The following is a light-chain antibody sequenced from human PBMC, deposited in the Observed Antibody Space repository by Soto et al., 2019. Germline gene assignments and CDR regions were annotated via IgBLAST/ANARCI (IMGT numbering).Light chain of an antibody. J-gene: IGKJ4*02. CDR1: QSVSSSY. CDR2: GAS. Sequence: EIVLTQSPGTLSLSPGERATLSCRASQSVSSSYLAWYQQKPGQAPRLLIYGASSMATGIQDRFSGSGSGTDFTITISRLEPEDFAVYYYHQYASSPLPFGGGTKVEIK. CDR3: HQYASSPLP. V-gene: IGKV3-20*01.